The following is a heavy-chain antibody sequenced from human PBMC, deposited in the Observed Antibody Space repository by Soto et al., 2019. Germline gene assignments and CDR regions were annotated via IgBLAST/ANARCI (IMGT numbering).Heavy chain of an antibody. D-gene: IGHD3-22*01. Sequence: ASVKVSCKAFGYTFTSYGISWVRQAPGQGLEWMGWISAYNGNTNYAQKLQGRVTMTTDTSTSTAYMELRSLRSDDTAVYYCASVFRVYYYDSSGYYPHAFDIWGQGTMVTVS. J-gene: IGHJ3*02. CDR2: ISAYNGNT. CDR1: GYTFTSYG. CDR3: ASVFRVYYYDSSGYYPHAFDI. V-gene: IGHV1-18*01.